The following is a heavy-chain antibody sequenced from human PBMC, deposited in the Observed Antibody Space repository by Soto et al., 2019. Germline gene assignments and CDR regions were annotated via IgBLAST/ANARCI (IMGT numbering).Heavy chain of an antibody. CDR3: VSSVPAATWQYSGMDV. CDR2: IYHSGTL. J-gene: IGHJ6*04. CDR1: GDSVSSSSC. Sequence: QVRLQESGPGLVEPSGTLSLTCAVSGDSVSSSSCWSWVRQAPGKVLEWVGEIYHSGTLNYNPSLASRASVAVDKSRNQLSLTLKSVTSADTAVYYCVSSVPAATWQYSGMDVWGKGTTVTVSS. D-gene: IGHD2-2*01. V-gene: IGHV4-4*02.